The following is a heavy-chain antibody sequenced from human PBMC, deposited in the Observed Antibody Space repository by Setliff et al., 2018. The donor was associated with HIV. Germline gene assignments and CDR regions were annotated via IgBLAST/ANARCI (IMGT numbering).Heavy chain of an antibody. CDR3: ARGRGVRGVNDAFDI. D-gene: IGHD3-10*01. CDR1: GYSLTSGYY. V-gene: IGHV4-38-2*01. Sequence: SETLSLTCGVSGYSLTSGYYWGWIRQPPGKGLEWIGSIHDSGRTYYNPSLKRRVTISVDTSKTQFSLKLSSATATDTAVYYCARGRGVRGVNDAFDIWGQGTMVTVSS. CDR2: IHDSGRT. J-gene: IGHJ3*02.